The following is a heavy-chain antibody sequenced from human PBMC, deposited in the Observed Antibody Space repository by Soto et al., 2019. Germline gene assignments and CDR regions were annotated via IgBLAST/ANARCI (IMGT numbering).Heavy chain of an antibody. J-gene: IGHJ5*02. V-gene: IGHV4-39*07. Sequence: ESLSLTCTVSGGSISSSSYYWGWIRQPPGKGLEWIGSIYYSGSTYYNPSLKSRVTISVDRSKNQFSLKLSSVTAADTAVYYCARVNPGYWISSSCYGAWFSPRAQGTLVLVSS. D-gene: IGHD2-2*01. CDR1: GGSISSSSYY. CDR3: ARVNPGYWISSSCYGAWFSP. CDR2: IYYSGST.